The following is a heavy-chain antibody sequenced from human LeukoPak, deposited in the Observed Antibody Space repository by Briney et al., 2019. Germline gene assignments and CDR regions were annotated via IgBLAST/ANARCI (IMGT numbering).Heavy chain of an antibody. CDR1: GYTFTSYD. J-gene: IGHJ6*03. CDR2: MNPNSGNT. V-gene: IGHV1-8*03. Sequence: ASVTVSCKASGYTFTSYDINWVRQATGQGLEWMGWMNPNSGNTGYAQKFQGRVTITRNTSISTAYMELSSLRSEDTAVYYCARGKIRKSIAAAGTSPYYYYMDVWGKGTTVTVSS. CDR3: ARGKIRKSIAAAGTSPYYYYMDV. D-gene: IGHD6-13*01.